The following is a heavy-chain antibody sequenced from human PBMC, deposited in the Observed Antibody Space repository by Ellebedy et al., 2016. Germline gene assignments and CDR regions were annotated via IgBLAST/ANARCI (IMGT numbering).Heavy chain of an antibody. D-gene: IGHD3-10*01. J-gene: IGHJ4*02. CDR2: ISGSGGST. V-gene: IGHV3-23*01. Sequence: GGSLRLSXAASGFTFSSYAMSWVRQAPGKGLEWVSAISGSGGSTYYADSVKGRFTISRDNSKNTLYLQMNSLRAEDTAVYYCARDPDLYYYGSGSLDYWGQGTLVTVSS. CDR1: GFTFSSYA. CDR3: ARDPDLYYYGSGSLDY.